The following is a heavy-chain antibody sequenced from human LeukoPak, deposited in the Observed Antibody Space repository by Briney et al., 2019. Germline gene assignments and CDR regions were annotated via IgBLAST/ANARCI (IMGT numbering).Heavy chain of an antibody. D-gene: IGHD3-22*01. V-gene: IGHV3-23*01. CDR2: ISGGGGST. Sequence: GGSLRLSCAASGFTFSSYAMWWVRQAPGKGLQWVSAISGGGGSTYYADSVKGRFTISRDNSRNTVYLQMNSLRAEDTAVYYCAKEATMTVYPTWGQGTLVTVSS. CDR3: AKEATMTVYPT. CDR1: GFTFSSYA. J-gene: IGHJ4*02.